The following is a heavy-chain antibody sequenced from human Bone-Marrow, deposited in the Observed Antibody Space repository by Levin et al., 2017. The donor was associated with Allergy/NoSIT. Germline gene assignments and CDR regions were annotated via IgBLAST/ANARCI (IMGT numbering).Heavy chain of an antibody. J-gene: IGHJ3*01. V-gene: IGHV3-30*04. Sequence: QSGGSLRLSCAASGFTFSNFPIHWVRQAPGKGLEWVAVTSYDGSYTFYADSVKGRFTVSRDNSKNIVSLQMNSLRTEDTAVYFCARARGRRYCTSIACYDCFESWGQGTVVTVSS. D-gene: IGHD2-8*01. CDR1: GFTFSNFP. CDR3: ARARGRRYCTSIACYDCFES. CDR2: TSYDGSYT.